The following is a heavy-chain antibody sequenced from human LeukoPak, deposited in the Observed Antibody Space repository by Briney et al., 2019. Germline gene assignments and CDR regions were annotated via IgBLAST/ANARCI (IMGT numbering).Heavy chain of an antibody. D-gene: IGHD2-15*01. J-gene: IGHJ6*03. CDR3: ARDCSGGSCYPYYYYYYMDV. Sequence: GGSLRLSCAASGFTFSSYEMNWVRQAPGKGLEWVSYISSSGSTIYYADSVKGRFTISRDNAKNSLYLQMNSLRAEDTAVYYCARDCSGGSCYPYYYYYYMDVWGKGTTVTVSS. CDR1: GFTFSSYE. CDR2: ISSSGSTI. V-gene: IGHV3-48*03.